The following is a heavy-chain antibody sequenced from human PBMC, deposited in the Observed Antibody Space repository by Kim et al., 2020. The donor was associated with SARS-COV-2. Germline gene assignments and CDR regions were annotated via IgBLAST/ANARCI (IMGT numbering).Heavy chain of an antibody. V-gene: IGHV3-21*04. D-gene: IGHD4-17*01. J-gene: IGHJ5*02. Sequence: EDSVKGRCTIPRDNAKNSLYLQMNSLRAADTAVYYCARGSTTVATDWFDPWGQGTLVTVSS. CDR3: ARGSTTVATDWFDP.